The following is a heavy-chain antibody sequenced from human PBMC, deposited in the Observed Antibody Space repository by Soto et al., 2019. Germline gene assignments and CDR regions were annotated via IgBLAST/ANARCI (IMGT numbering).Heavy chain of an antibody. J-gene: IGHJ6*02. D-gene: IGHD6-13*01. V-gene: IGHV3-23*01. Sequence: PGGSLRLSCAASGFTFSSYAMSRVRQAPGKGLEWVSAISGSGGSTYYADSVKGRFTISRDNSKNTLYLQMNSLRAEDTAVYYCAKDRAAAGNLLGMDVWGQGTTVAVSS. CDR2: ISGSGGST. CDR3: AKDRAAAGNLLGMDV. CDR1: GFTFSSYA.